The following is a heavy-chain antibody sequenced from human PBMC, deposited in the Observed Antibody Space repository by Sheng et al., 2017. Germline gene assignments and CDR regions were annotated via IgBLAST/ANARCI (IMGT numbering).Heavy chain of an antibody. CDR3: ARVGWLQLGYYYYYMDV. CDR2: ISYDGSNK. D-gene: IGHD5-12*01. J-gene: IGHJ6*03. CDR1: GFTFSSYA. V-gene: IGHV3-30-3*01. Sequence: QVQLVESGGGVVQPGRSLRLSCAASGFTFSSYAMHWVRQAPGKGLEWVAVISYDGSNKYYADSVKGRFTISRDNSKNTLYLQMNSLRAEDTAVYYCARVGWLQLGYYYYYMDVWGKGTTVTVSS.